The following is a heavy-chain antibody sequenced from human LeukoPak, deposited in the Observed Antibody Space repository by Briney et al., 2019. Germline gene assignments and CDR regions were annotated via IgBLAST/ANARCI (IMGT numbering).Heavy chain of an antibody. J-gene: IGHJ6*03. Sequence: PSETLSLTCTVSGGSISSYYWSWIRQPPGKVLEWIGYIYTSGSTNYNPSLKSRVTISVDTSKNQFSLKLSSVTAADTAVYYCARNLVGGYYYYYMDVWGKGTTVTVSS. CDR1: GGSISSYY. D-gene: IGHD4-11*01. CDR3: ARNLVGGYYYYYMDV. V-gene: IGHV4-4*09. CDR2: IYTSGST.